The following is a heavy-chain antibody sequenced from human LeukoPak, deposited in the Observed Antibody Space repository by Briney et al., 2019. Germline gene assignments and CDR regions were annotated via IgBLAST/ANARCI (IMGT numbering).Heavy chain of an antibody. Sequence: SQTLSLTCAISGDSVSSNSAAWNWIRQSPSRGLEWLGRTYYRSKWYNDYAVSVKSRIVINPDTSKNQFSLQLSSVTPGDTAVYYCTRDGIRVLDYWDQGILVTVSS. J-gene: IGHJ4*02. D-gene: IGHD1-1*01. CDR2: TYYRSKWYN. CDR3: TRDGIRVLDY. V-gene: IGHV6-1*01. CDR1: GDSVSSNSAA.